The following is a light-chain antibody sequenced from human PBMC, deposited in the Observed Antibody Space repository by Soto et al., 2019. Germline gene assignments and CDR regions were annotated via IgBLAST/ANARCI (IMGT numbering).Light chain of an antibody. V-gene: IGLV2-8*01. Sequence: SVLTQPPSASGSPGQSVTISCTGTKNGIGAYDFVSWYQHHPCKAPRLIIYEVVQRPSGVPDRFSGSKSGNTASLTVSGLQAADEADDFCKSYAGSNTYVFGSGTKGTVL. CDR1: KNGIGAYDF. J-gene: IGLJ1*01. CDR2: EVV. CDR3: KSYAGSNTYV.